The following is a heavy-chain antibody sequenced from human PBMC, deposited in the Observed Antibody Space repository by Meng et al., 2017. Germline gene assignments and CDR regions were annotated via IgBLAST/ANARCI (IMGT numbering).Heavy chain of an antibody. CDR3: ARTGYCSRTSCYGPRDYYYYYGMDV. CDR1: GYTFTSYG. V-gene: IGHV1-18*01. D-gene: IGHD2-2*01. J-gene: IGHJ6*02. Sequence: ASVKVSCKASGYTFTSYGISWVRQAPGQGLEWMGWISAYNGNTNYAQKLQGRVTMTTDTSTSTAYMELRSLRSDDTAVYYCARTGYCSRTSCYGPRDYYYYYGMDVWGQGTTVTVSS. CDR2: ISAYNGNT.